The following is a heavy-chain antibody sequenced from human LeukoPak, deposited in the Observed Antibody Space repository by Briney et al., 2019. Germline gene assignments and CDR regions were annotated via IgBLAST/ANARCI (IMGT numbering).Heavy chain of an antibody. D-gene: IGHD6-13*01. V-gene: IGHV3-7*01. CDR1: GFTFSSYS. CDR3: ARVGGIAADAFDI. Sequence: GGSLRLSCAASGFTFSSYSMSWVRQAPGKGLEWVANIKQDGSEKYYVDSVKGRFTISRDNAKNSLYLQMNSLRAEDTAVYYCARVGGIAADAFDIWGQGTMVTVSS. CDR2: IKQDGSEK. J-gene: IGHJ3*02.